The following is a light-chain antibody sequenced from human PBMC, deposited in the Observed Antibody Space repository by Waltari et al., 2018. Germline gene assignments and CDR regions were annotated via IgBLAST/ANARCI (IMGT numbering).Light chain of an antibody. Sequence: DIQMSQSHSPLSAPVGATATIPCRSSQGPAAYLAWYQQKPGQPPKVRVYGASIVQSGVPGRVRGSGSGTDFSLTINGLQAEDVATYYCERYPAAPFTFGQGTKVEIK. CDR2: GAS. CDR3: ERYPAAPFT. CDR1: QGPAAY. J-gene: IGKJ2*01. V-gene: IGKV1-27*01.